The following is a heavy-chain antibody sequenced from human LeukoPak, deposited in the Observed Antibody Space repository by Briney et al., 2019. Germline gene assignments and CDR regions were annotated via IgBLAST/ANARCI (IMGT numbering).Heavy chain of an antibody. CDR1: GLTFSNYA. D-gene: IGHD6-13*01. J-gene: IGHJ4*02. Sequence: PGGSLRLSCSASGLTFSNYAMSWVRQAPGKGLEWVSAISGSGDNTYYADCVKGRFTISRDNSKNVMFLQMHSLRAEDTALYVCARGPSRRGLRSSADYWGPGTLVTVSS. CDR2: ISGSGDNT. V-gene: IGHV3-23*01. CDR3: ARGPSRRGLRSSADY.